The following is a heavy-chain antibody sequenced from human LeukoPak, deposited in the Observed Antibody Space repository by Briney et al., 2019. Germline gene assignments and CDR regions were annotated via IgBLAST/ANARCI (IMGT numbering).Heavy chain of an antibody. Sequence: PGRSLRLSCAASGFTVSSNYMSWVRQAPGKGLEWVSVIYSGGSTYYADSVKGRFTISRDNSKNTLYLQMNSLRAEDTAVYYCARDNYYDSSGYYSFDYWGQGTLVTVSS. J-gene: IGHJ4*02. V-gene: IGHV3-66*01. CDR2: IYSGGST. CDR1: GFTVSSNY. D-gene: IGHD3-22*01. CDR3: ARDNYYDSSGYYSFDY.